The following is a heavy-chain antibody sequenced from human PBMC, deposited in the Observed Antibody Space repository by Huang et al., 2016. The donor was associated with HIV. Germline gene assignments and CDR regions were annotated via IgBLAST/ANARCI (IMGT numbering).Heavy chain of an antibody. D-gene: IGHD3-10*01. CDR1: GGSIRSSDYP. CDR2: IYYKGRT. V-gene: IGHV4-39*01. J-gene: IGHJ6*03. CDR3: ARHREGPVAYYSGWGSHLNYMDV. Sequence: QLLLQESGPGLVKPSEALALTCAVSGGSIRSSDYPWGWIRQPPGKGLEWIGSIYYKGRTHNSPSLKSRVTIAVDTSKNLFFLNLTSMTAADTAVYYCARHREGPVAYYSGWGSHLNYMDVWGRGRTVVVSS.